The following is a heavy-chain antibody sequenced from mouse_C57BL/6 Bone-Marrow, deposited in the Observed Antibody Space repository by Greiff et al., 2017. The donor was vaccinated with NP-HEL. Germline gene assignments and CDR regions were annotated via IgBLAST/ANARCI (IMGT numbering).Heavy chain of an antibody. CDR1: GYTFTSYW. Sequence: VQLQQPGAELVKPGASVKLSCKASGYTFTSYWMQWVTQRPGQGLEWIGEIDPSDSYTNYNQQFKGKATLTVDTSSSTAYMQLSSLTSEDSAVYYCASVQLTGFDYWGQGTTLTVSS. J-gene: IGHJ2*01. CDR3: ASVQLTGFDY. D-gene: IGHD4-1*01. V-gene: IGHV1-50*01. CDR2: IDPSDSYT.